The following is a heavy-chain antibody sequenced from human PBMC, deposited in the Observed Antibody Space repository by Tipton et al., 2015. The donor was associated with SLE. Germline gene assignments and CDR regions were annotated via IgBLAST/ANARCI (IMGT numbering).Heavy chain of an antibody. V-gene: IGHV3-11*06. J-gene: IGHJ6*02. CDR2: ISGSSTYT. CDR3: AKELLSCSSTNCYYGMDV. CDR1: GFTFSDYY. Sequence: SLRLSCAASGFTFSDYYMSWIRQAPGKGLEWVSYISGSSTYTNYADSVKGRFTISRDNAENSLYLQMNSLRAEDTAVYYCAKELLSCSSTNCYYGMDVWGQGTTVTVFS. D-gene: IGHD2-2*01.